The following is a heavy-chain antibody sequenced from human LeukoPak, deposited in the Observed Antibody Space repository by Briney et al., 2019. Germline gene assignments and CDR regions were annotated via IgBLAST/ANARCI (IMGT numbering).Heavy chain of an antibody. J-gene: IGHJ4*02. V-gene: IGHV3-73*01. CDR1: GFTFSGSA. CDR3: LRGAADY. Sequence: GGSLRLSCTASGFTFSGSAMLWVRQASGKGLEGVGHIRSQADSYATAYAASVKGRFTISRDDSRNTAYLQMNSLKTEDTAVYYCLRGAADYWGQGTLVTVSS. CDR2: IRSQADSYAT. D-gene: IGHD2-15*01.